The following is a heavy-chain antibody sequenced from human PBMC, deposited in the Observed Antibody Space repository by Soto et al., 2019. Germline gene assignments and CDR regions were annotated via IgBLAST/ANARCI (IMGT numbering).Heavy chain of an antibody. D-gene: IGHD3-9*01. V-gene: IGHV3-23*01. CDR1: GFTFSSYA. Sequence: SLRLSCAASGFTFSSYAMSWVRQAPGKGLEWVSAISGSGGSTYYANSVKGRFTISRDNSKNTLYLQMNSLRAEDTAVYYCAKDGVVIYLRYYYYYYYGMDVWGQGTTVTVSS. CDR3: AKDGVVIYLRYYYYYYYGMDV. J-gene: IGHJ6*02. CDR2: ISGSGGST.